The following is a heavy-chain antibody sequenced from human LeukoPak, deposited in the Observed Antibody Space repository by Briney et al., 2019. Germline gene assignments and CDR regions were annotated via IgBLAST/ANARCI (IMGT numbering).Heavy chain of an antibody. D-gene: IGHD3-3*01. J-gene: IGHJ4*02. CDR2: FDPEDGET. CDR1: GYTLTELS. V-gene: IGHV1-24*01. CDR3: ATGVLRVLGEVTPDFDY. Sequence: ASVKVSCKVSGYTLTELSMHWVRQAPGKGREGMGGFDPEDGETIYAQKFQGRVIMTEDTSTDTAYMELSSLRSEDTAVYYCATGVLRVLGEVTPDFDYWGQGTLVTVSS.